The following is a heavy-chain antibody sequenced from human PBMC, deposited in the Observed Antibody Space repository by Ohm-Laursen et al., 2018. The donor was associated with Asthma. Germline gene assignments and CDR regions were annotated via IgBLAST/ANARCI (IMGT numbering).Heavy chain of an antibody. CDR2: INGDGSTT. J-gene: IGHJ3*02. D-gene: IGHD2-15*01. CDR1: GFAFSSYG. Sequence: SLRLSCAASGFAFSSYGMHWVRQAPGKGLVWVSRINGDGSTTSYADSVKGRFTISRDNAKNTVYLQMNSLRAEDTAVYYCARRYSADIWGQGTMVTVSS. CDR3: ARRYSADI. V-gene: IGHV3-74*01.